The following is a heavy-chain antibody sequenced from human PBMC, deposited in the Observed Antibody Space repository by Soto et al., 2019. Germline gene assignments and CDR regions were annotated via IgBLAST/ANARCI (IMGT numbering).Heavy chain of an antibody. CDR3: ARAPAQVPYYYYYYMDV. CDR2: IYYSGST. CDR1: GGSISSYY. J-gene: IGHJ6*03. D-gene: IGHD2-2*01. Sequence: SETLSLTCPVSGGSISSYYWSWIRQPPGKGLEWIGYIYYSGSTNYNPSLKSRVTISVDTSKNQFSLKLSSVTAADTAVYYCARAPAQVPYYYYYYMDVWGKGTTVTVSS. V-gene: IGHV4-59*01.